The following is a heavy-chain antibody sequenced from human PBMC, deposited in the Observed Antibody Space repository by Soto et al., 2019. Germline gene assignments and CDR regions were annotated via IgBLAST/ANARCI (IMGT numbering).Heavy chain of an antibody. D-gene: IGHD6-19*01. CDR2: ISYDGSNK. CDR3: ARDLEVAVAGA. V-gene: IGHV3-30-3*01. Sequence: QVQLVESGGGVVQPGRSLRLSCAASGFTFSSYAMHWVRQAPGKGLEWVAVISYDGSNKYYADSVKGRFTISRDNSKNTLYLQMNSWRAEDTAVYYCARDLEVAVAGAWGQGTLVTVSS. CDR1: GFTFSSYA. J-gene: IGHJ5*02.